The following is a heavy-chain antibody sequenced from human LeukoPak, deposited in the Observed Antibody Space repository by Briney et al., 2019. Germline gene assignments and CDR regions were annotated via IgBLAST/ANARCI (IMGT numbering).Heavy chain of an antibody. CDR3: AKSGFSSSLSDFDY. CDR1: GFDLTRHA. J-gene: IGHJ4*02. V-gene: IGHV3-23*01. Sequence: GSLRLSCAASGFDLTRHAMSWVRQTPGKGLEWVSDIRSDSFTATYADSVKGRFTISRDNSKKTLYLQMNSLRVEDTAVYYCAKSGFSSSLSDFDYWGQGTLVTVSS. D-gene: IGHD6-13*01. CDR2: IRSDSFTA.